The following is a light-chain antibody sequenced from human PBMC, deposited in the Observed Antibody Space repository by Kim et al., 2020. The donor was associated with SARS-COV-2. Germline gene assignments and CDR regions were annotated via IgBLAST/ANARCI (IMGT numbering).Light chain of an antibody. Sequence: DIVMTQTPLSLSVTPGQPASMSCKSSQSLRHSDGKAYLFWYMQKPGQPPHLLIYEVSNRFSGVPDRISGSGSGTDFTLRISRVEAEDARVYYCMQSMQLPYSFGQGTKLE. J-gene: IGKJ2*03. V-gene: IGKV2D-29*01. CDR2: EVS. CDR3: MQSMQLPYS. CDR1: QSLRHSDGKAY.